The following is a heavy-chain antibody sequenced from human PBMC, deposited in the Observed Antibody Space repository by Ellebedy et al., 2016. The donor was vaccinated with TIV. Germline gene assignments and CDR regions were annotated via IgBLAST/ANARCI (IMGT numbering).Heavy chain of an antibody. J-gene: IGHJ4*02. V-gene: IGHV3-23*01. CDR3: AKDFPHSYDISGYYPSYFDY. CDR1: GFTFVHYA. Sequence: GESLKISCAASGFTFVHYAMGWVRQAPGKGLEWVSSISGAGDSTYYADSVKGRFTISRDNAKNTLSLQMNSLRADDTAIYYCAKDFPHSYDISGYYPSYFDYWGQGTLVTVSS. D-gene: IGHD3-22*01. CDR2: ISGAGDST.